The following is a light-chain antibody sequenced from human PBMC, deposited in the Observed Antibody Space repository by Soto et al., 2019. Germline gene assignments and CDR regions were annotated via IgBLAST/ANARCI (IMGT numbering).Light chain of an antibody. CDR1: NIGSKS. CDR2: DDS. V-gene: IGLV3-21*02. CDR3: QVWDSSRGV. J-gene: IGLJ3*02. Sequence: SYELTQPPSVSVAPGQTARIPCGGNNIGSKSAHWYQQKAGQAPVLVVYDDSDRPSGIPERFSGSNSGNTATLTISRVGAGDEADYYCQVWDSSRGVFGGGTKLTVL.